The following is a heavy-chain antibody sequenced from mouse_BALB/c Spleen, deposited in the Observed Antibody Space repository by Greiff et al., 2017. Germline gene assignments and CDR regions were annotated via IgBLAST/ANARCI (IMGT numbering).Heavy chain of an antibody. Sequence: QVQLQQSGAELVRPGTSVKVSCKASGYAFTNYLIEWVKQRPGQGLEWIGVINPGSGGTNYNEKFKGKATLTADKSSSTAYMQLSSLTSDDSAVYFCAREYDVYFDYWGQGTTLTGSS. D-gene: IGHD2-12*01. CDR2: INPGSGGT. J-gene: IGHJ2*01. V-gene: IGHV1-54*01. CDR3: AREYDVYFDY. CDR1: GYAFTNYL.